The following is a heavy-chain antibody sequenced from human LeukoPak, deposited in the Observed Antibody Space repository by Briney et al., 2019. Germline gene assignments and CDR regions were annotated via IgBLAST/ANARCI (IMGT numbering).Heavy chain of an antibody. J-gene: IGHJ4*02. Sequence: SETLSLTCSVSGGSITSYYWSWIRQPPGKGLEWIGYIFYSGNTNYNPSLESRVAISVDMSKNQFSLRLTSVTAADTAAYYCARGRDAWIYWGQGTLVTVSS. CDR3: ARGRDAWIY. D-gene: IGHD1-1*01. CDR2: IFYSGNT. CDR1: GGSITSYY. V-gene: IGHV4-59*01.